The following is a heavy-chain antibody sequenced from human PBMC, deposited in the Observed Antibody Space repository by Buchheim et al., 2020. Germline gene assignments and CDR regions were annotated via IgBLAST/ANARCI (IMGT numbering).Heavy chain of an antibody. CDR2: ISFDGTKK. J-gene: IGHJ6*02. Sequence: QVQLVESGGGVVQPGRSLRLSCEASGFTFRTHGMNWVRQAPGKGLEWVAVISFDGTKKYYAESVKGRFTISRDNSKNMLYLQMDSLRGEDTAVYYCAKDQYGDHEGGMDVWGQGTT. D-gene: IGHD4-17*01. CDR3: AKDQYGDHEGGMDV. CDR1: GFTFRTHG. V-gene: IGHV3-30*18.